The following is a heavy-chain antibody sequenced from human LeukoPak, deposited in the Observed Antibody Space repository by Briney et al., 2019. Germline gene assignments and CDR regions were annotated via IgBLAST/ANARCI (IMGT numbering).Heavy chain of an antibody. Sequence: GGSLRLSCAASGFTFSSYWMHWVRQALGKGLVWVSRINSDGSSRNYADSVKGRFTISRENAKNTLYLQMNSLRAEDTAVYYCARGAASGYSSGWYLYWGQGALVTVSS. V-gene: IGHV3-74*01. CDR2: INSDGSSR. J-gene: IGHJ4*02. CDR3: ARGAASGYSSGWYLY. D-gene: IGHD6-19*01. CDR1: GFTFSSYW.